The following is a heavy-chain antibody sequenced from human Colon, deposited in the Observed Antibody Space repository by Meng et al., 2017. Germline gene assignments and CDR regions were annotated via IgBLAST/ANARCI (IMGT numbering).Heavy chain of an antibody. Sequence: QITLKESGPTLVKPTQTLTLTCSISGFALSGVTVAWIRQPPGKALECLAVIYWDDDKRYRPSLESRLTITKDTSKNQVVLTMTNVDPVDTATYCCARARELWGRPLPSPFDYWGPETLVTVSS. CDR3: ARARELWGRPLPSPFDY. CDR1: GFALSGVT. CDR2: IYWDDDK. J-gene: IGHJ4*02. D-gene: IGHD7-27*01. V-gene: IGHV2-5*02.